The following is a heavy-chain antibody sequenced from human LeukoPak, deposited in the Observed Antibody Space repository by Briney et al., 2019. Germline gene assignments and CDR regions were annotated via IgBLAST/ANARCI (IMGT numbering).Heavy chain of an antibody. J-gene: IGHJ4*02. D-gene: IGHD1-14*01. CDR2: IGPTGFDR. CDR3: ATETNGRHYDY. V-gene: IGHV3-21*06. Sequence: GGSLRLSCTTSGLTFSTSGFNWVRQAPGKGLEWVASIGPTGFDRYHADSIKGRFTISRDDANNFLYLQMDSLRAEDTAVYYCATETNGRHYDYWGQGTLLTVSS. CDR1: GLTFSTSG.